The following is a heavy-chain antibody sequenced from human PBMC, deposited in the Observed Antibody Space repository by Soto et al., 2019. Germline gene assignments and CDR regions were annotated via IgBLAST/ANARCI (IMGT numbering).Heavy chain of an antibody. CDR3: VRYDFWSGDNWFDP. D-gene: IGHD3-3*01. CDR2: IYYSGST. CDR1: GGSISSGGYY. V-gene: IGHV4-31*03. Sequence: SETLSLTCTVSGGSISSGGYYWSWIRQHPGKGLEWIGYIYYSGSTYYNPSLKSRVTISVDTSKNQFSLKLSSVTAADTAVYYCVRYDFWSGDNWFDPWGQGALVTVSS. J-gene: IGHJ5*02.